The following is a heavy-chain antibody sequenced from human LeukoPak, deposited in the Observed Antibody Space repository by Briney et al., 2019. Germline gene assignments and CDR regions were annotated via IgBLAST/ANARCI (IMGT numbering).Heavy chain of an antibody. D-gene: IGHD6-19*01. CDR3: ARERLTEDSNGWFFSSRAFDL. Sequence: ASVKVSCKASGYTFTSYDINWVRQATGQGLEWMGWMNPNSGNTGYAQKFQGRVTMTRNTSISTAYMELSSLRSEDTAVYYCARERLTEDSNGWFFSSRAFDLWGQGTMVTVSS. J-gene: IGHJ3*01. CDR2: MNPNSGNT. CDR1: GYTFTSYD. V-gene: IGHV1-8*01.